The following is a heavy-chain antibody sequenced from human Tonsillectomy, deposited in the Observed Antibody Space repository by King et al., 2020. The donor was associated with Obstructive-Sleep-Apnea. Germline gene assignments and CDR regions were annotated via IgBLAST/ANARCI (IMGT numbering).Heavy chain of an antibody. CDR2: MSYDGRNK. CDR1: GFTFSSCG. J-gene: IGHJ6*02. V-gene: IGHV3-30*18. D-gene: IGHD2-21*01. CDR3: AKDLSGGEPKNYYYYGMDV. Sequence: VQLVESGGGVVQPGRSLRLSCAASGFTFSSCGMHWVRQAPGKGLEWVAVMSYDGRNKYYANSVKGRFTISRDNSKNTLYLQMNSLRAEDTAVYYCAKDLSGGEPKNYYYYGMDVWGQGTTVTVSS.